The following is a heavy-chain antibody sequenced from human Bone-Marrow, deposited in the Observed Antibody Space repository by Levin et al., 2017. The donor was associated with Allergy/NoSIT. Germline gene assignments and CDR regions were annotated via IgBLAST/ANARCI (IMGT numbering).Heavy chain of an antibody. V-gene: IGHV4-34*01. CDR2: INHRGGA. J-gene: IGHJ4*02. Sequence: SCAVSGGSFSGYFWTWIRQPPGKGLEWIGEINHRGGASYNPSLKSRVSISIDTSKNQFSLRLSSVTAADTALYYCARPVSRGGFCSSTSCSNYFDSWGQGTQVTVSS. D-gene: IGHD2-2*01. CDR1: GGSFSGYF. CDR3: ARPVSRGGFCSSTSCSNYFDS.